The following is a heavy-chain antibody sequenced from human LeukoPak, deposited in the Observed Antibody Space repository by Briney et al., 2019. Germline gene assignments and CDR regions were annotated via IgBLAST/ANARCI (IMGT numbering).Heavy chain of an antibody. CDR3: ARGRAVTADDGFDF. Sequence: ASVKVSCKASGYTFTSYAMNWVRQAPGQGLEWMGWINTNTGNPTYAQGFTGRFVFSLDTSVSTAYLQISSLKAEDTAVYYCARGRAVTADDGFDFWGQGTMVTVSS. CDR2: INTNTGNP. CDR1: GYTFTSYA. J-gene: IGHJ3*01. D-gene: IGHD4-17*01. V-gene: IGHV7-4-1*02.